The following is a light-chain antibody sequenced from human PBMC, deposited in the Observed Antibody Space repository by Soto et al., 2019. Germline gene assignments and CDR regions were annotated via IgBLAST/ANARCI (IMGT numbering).Light chain of an antibody. J-gene: IGKJ1*01. V-gene: IGKV3-11*01. CDR2: HTS. CDR1: QTVNSR. CDR3: HQRQSWPRT. Sequence: EIVWTQSPSTLSSSPGERATLSCRASQTVNSRLAWYQHKPGQAPRLLIYHTSNRATGIPARFSGSGSGTDFTLTISSLEPEDFAVYYCHQRQSWPRTVGQGTKVDIK.